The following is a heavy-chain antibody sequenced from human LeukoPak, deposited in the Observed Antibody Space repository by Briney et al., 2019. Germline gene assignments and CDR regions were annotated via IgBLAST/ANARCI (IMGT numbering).Heavy chain of an antibody. V-gene: IGHV3-23*01. CDR3: ATRDAYYYGRFDY. Sequence: GGSLRLSCAASGSTFSIYDMNWVRQAPGKGLEWVSGISRNVGSTYYADSVKGRFTVSRDNSKNTLFLQMNSLRAEDTAVYYCATRDAYYYGRFDYWGQGTLVTVSS. CDR2: ISRNVGST. D-gene: IGHD5-24*01. J-gene: IGHJ4*02. CDR1: GSTFSIYD.